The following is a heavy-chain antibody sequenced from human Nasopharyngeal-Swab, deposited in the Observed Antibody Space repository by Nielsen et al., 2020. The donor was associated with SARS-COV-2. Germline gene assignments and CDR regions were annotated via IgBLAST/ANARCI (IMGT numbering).Heavy chain of an antibody. CDR3: AKAGLEMATPGRY. V-gene: IGHV3-30*18. CDR1: GFTFSSYG. Sequence: GESLKISCAASGFTFSSYGMHWVRQAPGKGLEWVAVISYDGSNKYYADSVKGRFTISGDNSKNTLYLQMNSLRAEDTAVYYCAKAGLEMATPGRYWGQGTLVTVSS. CDR2: ISYDGSNK. J-gene: IGHJ4*02. D-gene: IGHD5-24*01.